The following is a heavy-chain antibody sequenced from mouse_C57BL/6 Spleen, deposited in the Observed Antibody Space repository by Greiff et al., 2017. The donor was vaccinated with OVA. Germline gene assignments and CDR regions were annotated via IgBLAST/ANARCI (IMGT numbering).Heavy chain of an antibody. J-gene: IGHJ2*01. D-gene: IGHD2-5*01. CDR2: IDPSDSET. V-gene: IGHV1-52*01. CDR1: GYTFTSYW. Sequence: QVQLQQPGAELVRPGSSVKLSCTASGYTFTSYWMHWVKQRPIHGLEWIGNIDPSDSETHYNQKFKDKATLTVDKSSSTAYMQLSSLTSEDSAVYYCARSGSNLYYFDYWGQGTTLTVSS. CDR3: ARSGSNLYYFDY.